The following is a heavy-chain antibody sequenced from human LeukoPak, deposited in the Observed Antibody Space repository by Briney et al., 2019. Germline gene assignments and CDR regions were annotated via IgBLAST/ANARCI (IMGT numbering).Heavy chain of an antibody. CDR3: ARASSGAFDI. CDR2: INSDEITT. J-gene: IGHJ3*02. CDR1: GFTFSIFW. D-gene: IGHD6-6*01. Sequence: GGSLRLSCAASGFTFSIFWMHWVRQAPGKGLMWVSRINSDEITTSYADSVKGRFTISRDNAKNTLYLQINSLRVEDTAVYYCARASSGAFDIWGQGTMVTVSS. V-gene: IGHV3-74*01.